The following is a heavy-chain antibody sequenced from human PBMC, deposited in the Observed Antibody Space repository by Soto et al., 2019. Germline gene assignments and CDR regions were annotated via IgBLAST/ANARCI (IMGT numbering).Heavy chain of an antibody. V-gene: IGHV4-4*02. D-gene: IGHD3-10*01. CDR3: ASARDEAGSGSYYNWFDP. Sequence: SETLPLTCAVSGGSISGSNWWSWVRQPPGKGLEWIGEIYHSGSTNYNPSLKSRVTISVDKSKNQFSLKLSSVTAADTAVYYCASARDEAGSGSYYNWFDPWVQGTLVTVSS. J-gene: IGHJ5*02. CDR2: IYHSGST. CDR1: GGSISGSNW.